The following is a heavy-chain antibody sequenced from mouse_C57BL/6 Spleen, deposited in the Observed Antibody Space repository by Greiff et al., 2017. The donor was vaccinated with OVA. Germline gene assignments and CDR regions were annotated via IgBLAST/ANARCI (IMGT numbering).Heavy chain of an antibody. CDR3: ARSLRDYAMDY. D-gene: IGHD1-1*01. V-gene: IGHV7-3*01. Sequence: EVKLVESGGGLVQPGGSLSLSCAASGFTFTDYYMSWVRQPPGKALEWLGFIRNKANGYTTEYSASVKGRFTISRDNSQSILYLQMNALRAEDSATYYCARSLRDYAMDYWGQGTSVTVSS. CDR1: GFTFTDYY. CDR2: IRNKANGYTT. J-gene: IGHJ4*01.